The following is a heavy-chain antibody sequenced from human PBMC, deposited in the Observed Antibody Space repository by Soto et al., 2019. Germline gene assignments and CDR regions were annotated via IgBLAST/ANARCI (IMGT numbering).Heavy chain of an antibody. V-gene: IGHV3-30*18. Sequence: QVQLVESGGGVVQPGGSLRLSCAASGFTLSSIGMHWVRQSPGKGLEWVSMISHDGSENHYGDPVKGRFTISRASSKNTLYLQMNSLRAEDTAMYYCAKYWGSGGWSNWVASWGQGTLVTVSS. CDR2: ISHDGSEN. J-gene: IGHJ5*01. D-gene: IGHD6-19*01. CDR3: AKYWGSGGWSNWVAS. CDR1: GFTLSSIG.